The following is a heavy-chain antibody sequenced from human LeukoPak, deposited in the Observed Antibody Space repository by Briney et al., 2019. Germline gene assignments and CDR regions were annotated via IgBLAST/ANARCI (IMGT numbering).Heavy chain of an antibody. V-gene: IGHV3-20*04. D-gene: IGHD2-2*01. J-gene: IGHJ4*02. Sequence: GGSLRLSCTAFGFAFDEHGMSWVRQVPGRGLEWVAGINWSGGSTGYADPLRGRFTIPRDNAKNSLYLQIDRLRAGDTALYYCARAPITSPFYFDYWGQGTLVTVSS. CDR2: INWSGGST. CDR1: GFAFDEHG. CDR3: ARAPITSPFYFDY.